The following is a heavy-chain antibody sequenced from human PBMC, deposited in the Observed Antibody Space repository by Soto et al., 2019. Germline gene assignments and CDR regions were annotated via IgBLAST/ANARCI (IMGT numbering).Heavy chain of an antibody. CDR3: AIGPRMWLAGGGY. Sequence: LSLTCAVYGGSFSGYYWSWIRQPPGKGLEWLGEINHSGITDYNPSLKSRITISIDTSKKQSSLKLNSVTAADTAVYYCAIGPRMWLAGGGYWGQGTQVTVS. V-gene: IGHV4-34*01. J-gene: IGHJ4*02. CDR1: GGSFSGYY. D-gene: IGHD6-19*01. CDR2: INHSGIT.